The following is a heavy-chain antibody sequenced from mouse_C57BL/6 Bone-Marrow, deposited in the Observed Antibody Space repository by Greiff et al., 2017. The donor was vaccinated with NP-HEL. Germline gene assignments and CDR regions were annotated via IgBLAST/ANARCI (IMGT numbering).Heavy chain of an antibody. D-gene: IGHD2-3*01. CDR2: ISRGSSTI. CDR1: GFTFSDYG. Sequence: EVKLMESGGGLVKPGGSLKLSCAASGFTFSDYGMHWVRQAPEKGLEWVAYISRGSSTIYYADTVKGRFTIARDNAKNTLFLQMPSLRSEDTAMYYCARSQTLYYYAMDYWGQGTSVTVSS. CDR3: ARSQTLYYYAMDY. J-gene: IGHJ4*01. V-gene: IGHV5-17*01.